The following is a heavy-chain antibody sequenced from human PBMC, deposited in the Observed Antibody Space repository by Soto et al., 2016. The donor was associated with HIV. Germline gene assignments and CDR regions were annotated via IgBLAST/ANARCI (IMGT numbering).Heavy chain of an antibody. V-gene: IGHV3-53*02. CDR1: GFPVSDNF. CDR2: IYRGGDA. J-gene: IGHJ3*02. Sequence: ELQVVETGGGLIQPGGPVRLSCVGSGFPVSDNFMTWVRQGPGKGLEWVSSIYRGGDAYYADSVKGRFTTSRDESKNTVYLQMNGLRVEDTALYYCTRGDVVGATEVRTPDAYNIWGQGTMVIVSP. CDR3: TRGDVVGATEVRTPDAYNI. D-gene: IGHD1-26*01.